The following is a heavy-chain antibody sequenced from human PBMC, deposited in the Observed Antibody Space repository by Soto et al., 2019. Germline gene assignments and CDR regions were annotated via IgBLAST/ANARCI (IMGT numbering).Heavy chain of an antibody. CDR3: ARTTVVSGTPDFDY. CDR2: ISYGGINN. V-gene: IGHV3-30-3*01. D-gene: IGHD4-4*01. J-gene: IGHJ4*02. CDR1: GFTFSNFP. Sequence: GGSLRLSCAASGFTFSNFPMHWVRQAPGKGLEWVAVISYGGINNYYADSVKGRFTISRDDSKNTVYLQMNGLRPEDTAVYFYARTTVVSGTPDFDYWGQGTLVTVSS.